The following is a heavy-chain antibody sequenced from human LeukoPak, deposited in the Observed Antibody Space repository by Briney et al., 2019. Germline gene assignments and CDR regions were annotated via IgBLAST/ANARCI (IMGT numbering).Heavy chain of an antibody. Sequence: SVKVSCKASGGTFSSYAISWVRQAPGQGLEWMGRIIPIFGTANYAQKFQGRVTITTDESTSTAYMELSSLRSGDTAVYYCASNYYGSGSYRDYWGQGTLVTVSS. D-gene: IGHD3-10*01. CDR3: ASNYYGSGSYRDY. CDR1: GGTFSSYA. J-gene: IGHJ4*02. V-gene: IGHV1-69*05. CDR2: IIPIFGTA.